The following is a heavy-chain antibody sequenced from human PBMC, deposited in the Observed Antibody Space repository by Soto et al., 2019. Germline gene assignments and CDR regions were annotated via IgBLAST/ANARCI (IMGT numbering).Heavy chain of an antibody. V-gene: IGHV3-33*06. CDR2: IRYDGSNI. CDR1: GFTFSGLG. D-gene: IGHD2-15*01. CDR3: AKACSGGSCYHF. Sequence: QVQLVESGGGVVQPGRSLRLSCAASGFTFSGLGMHWVRQAPGKGLEWVAVIRYDGSNIYYADSVKGRFTISRDNSKNTLYLQMNSLRAEDTAVYYCAKACSGGSCYHFWGQGTLVTVSS. J-gene: IGHJ4*02.